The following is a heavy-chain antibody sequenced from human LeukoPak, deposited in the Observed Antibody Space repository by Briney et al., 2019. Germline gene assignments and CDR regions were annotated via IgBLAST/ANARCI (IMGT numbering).Heavy chain of an antibody. CDR3: ARIMNDFWSGYYPLALNY. D-gene: IGHD3-3*01. CDR1: GFTFSNYV. Sequence: GGSLTLSCAASGFTFSNYVMNWVRQAPGRGRGWVAVIWHDGRNKYYVDSVKGRFTISRDNSKNTLYLQMNSLRAEDTAVYYCARIMNDFWSGYYPLALNYWGQGTPVTVSS. V-gene: IGHV3-33*08. J-gene: IGHJ4*02. CDR2: IWHDGRNK.